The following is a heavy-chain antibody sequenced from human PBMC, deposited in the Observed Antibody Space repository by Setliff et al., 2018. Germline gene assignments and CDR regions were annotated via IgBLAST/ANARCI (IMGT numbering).Heavy chain of an antibody. V-gene: IGHV4-59*01. CDR1: GGSFTPYY. J-gene: IGHJ4*02. CDR3: AKGGTYRYFDF. Sequence: SETLSLTCTVSGGSFTPYYWSWIRQPPGKGLEWIGYVYYSGTAYYNPSLKSRAIMSVDASKNEISLKLKSVTAADTAVYYCAKGGTYRYFDFWGQGALVTVSS. D-gene: IGHD1-1*01. CDR2: VYYSGTA.